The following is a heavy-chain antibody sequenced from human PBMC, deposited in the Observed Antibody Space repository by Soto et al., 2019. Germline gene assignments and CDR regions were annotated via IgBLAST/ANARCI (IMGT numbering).Heavy chain of an antibody. CDR2: INHSGST. J-gene: IGHJ6*02. CDR3: ARAGNIGSGSYYYYYYYGMEV. D-gene: IGHD3-10*01. Sequence: LETLSLACAVYGGSFSGYYWSWIRQPPGKGVEWIGEINHSGSTNYNPSLKSRVTISVDTSKNQFSLKLSSVTAADTAVYYCARAGNIGSGSYYYYYYYGMEVWGEGT. CDR1: GGSFSGYY. V-gene: IGHV4-34*01.